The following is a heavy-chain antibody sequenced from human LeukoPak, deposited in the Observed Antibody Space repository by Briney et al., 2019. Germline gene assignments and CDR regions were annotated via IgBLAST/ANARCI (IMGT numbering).Heavy chain of an antibody. CDR1: GGSISSYY. Sequence: SSETLSLTCTVSGGSISSYYWSWIRQPPGKELEWIGYIYYSGSTNYNPSLKSRVTISVDTSKNQFSLKLSSVTAADTAVYYCARFHTAFDYWGQGTLVTVSS. V-gene: IGHV4-59*08. CDR3: ARFHTAFDY. CDR2: IYYSGST. J-gene: IGHJ4*02. D-gene: IGHD5-18*01.